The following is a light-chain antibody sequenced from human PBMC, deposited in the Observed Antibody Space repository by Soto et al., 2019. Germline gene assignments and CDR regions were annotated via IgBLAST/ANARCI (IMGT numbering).Light chain of an antibody. CDR2: DVS. CDR1: SSDVGGYTF. Sequence: QSVLTQRRLVSGSPGQSVTISCTETSSDVGGYTFVSWYQQRPGKAPKLMIYDVSKRPSGVPDRFSGSKSGNTASLTISGLQAEDEADYYCCSYSGTYIFAVLFGGGTKLTVL. CDR3: CSYSGTYIFAVL. J-gene: IGLJ2*01. V-gene: IGLV2-11*01.